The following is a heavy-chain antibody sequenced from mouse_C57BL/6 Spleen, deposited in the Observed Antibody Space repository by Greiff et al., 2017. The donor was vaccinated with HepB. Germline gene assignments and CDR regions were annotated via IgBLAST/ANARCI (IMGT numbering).Heavy chain of an antibody. CDR3: ARRKIIGLRGWFAY. D-gene: IGHD2-4*01. CDR2: IYPGSGST. Sequence: QVQLQQPGAELVKPGASVKMSCKASGYTFTSYWITWVKQRPGQGLEWIGDIYPGSGSTNYNEKFKSKATLTVDTSSSTAYMQLSSLTSEDSAVYYWARRKIIGLRGWFAYWGQGTLVTVSA. V-gene: IGHV1-55*01. J-gene: IGHJ3*01. CDR1: GYTFTSYW.